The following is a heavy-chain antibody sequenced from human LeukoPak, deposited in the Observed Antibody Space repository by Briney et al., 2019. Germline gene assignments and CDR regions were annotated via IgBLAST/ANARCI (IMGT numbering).Heavy chain of an antibody. CDR2: ISWNSGSI. J-gene: IGHJ4*02. CDR3: AKDMLGSGWYMDY. D-gene: IGHD6-19*01. V-gene: IGHV3-9*01. CDR1: GFTFDDYA. Sequence: PGGSLRLSCAASGFTFDDYAMHWVRQAPGKGLEWVSGISWNSGSIGYADSVKGRFTISRDNAKNSLYLQMNSLRAEDTALYYCAKDMLGSGWYMDYWGQGTLVTVSS.